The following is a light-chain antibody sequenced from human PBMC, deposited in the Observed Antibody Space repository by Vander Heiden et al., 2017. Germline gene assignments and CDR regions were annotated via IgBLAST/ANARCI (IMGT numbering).Light chain of an antibody. CDR1: QSLLHSNGYNY. V-gene: IGKV2-28*01. CDR3: MQALQTPRT. Sequence: DIAMTQSPLSLPVSPGEPASIYCRSSQSLLHSNGYNYLDWYLQKPGQSPQLLIYLGSNRASGVPDRFSGSGSGTDFTLKISRVEAEDVGVYYCMQALQTPRTFGQGTKVEIK. J-gene: IGKJ1*01. CDR2: LGS.